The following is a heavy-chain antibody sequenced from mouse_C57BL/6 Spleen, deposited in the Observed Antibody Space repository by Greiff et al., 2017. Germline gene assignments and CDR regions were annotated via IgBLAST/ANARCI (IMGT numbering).Heavy chain of an antibody. J-gene: IGHJ2*01. CDR2: IDPSDSYT. CDR3: ARRGSYYDYDDEYYFDY. V-gene: IGHV1-50*01. D-gene: IGHD2-4*01. Sequence: VQLQQPGAELVKPGASVKLSCKASGYTFTSYWMQWVKQRPGQGLEWIGEIDPSDSYTNYNQKFKGKATLTVDTSSSTAYMQLSSLTSEDSAVYYCARRGSYYDYDDEYYFDYWGQGTTLTVSS. CDR1: GYTFTSYW.